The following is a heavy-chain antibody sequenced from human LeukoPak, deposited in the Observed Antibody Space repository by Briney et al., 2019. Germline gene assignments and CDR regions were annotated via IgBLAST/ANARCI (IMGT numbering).Heavy chain of an antibody. Sequence: PSETLSLTCSVSGGSINSHYWSWIRQPPGKGLEWIGYVFNGGNTNYNPSLKSRVTMSVDTSREQFSLRLSSVTAADMANYYCATRPAGSTWYGVFDYWSQGTLVTVSS. CDR2: VFNGGNT. D-gene: IGHD6-13*01. CDR3: ATRPAGSTWYGVFDY. CDR1: GGSINSHY. V-gene: IGHV4-59*11. J-gene: IGHJ4*02.